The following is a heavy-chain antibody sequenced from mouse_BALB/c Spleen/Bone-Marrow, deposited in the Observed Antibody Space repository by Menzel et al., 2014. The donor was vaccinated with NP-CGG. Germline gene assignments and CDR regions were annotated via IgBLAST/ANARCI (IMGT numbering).Heavy chain of an antibody. Sequence: QVQLQQSGPGLAAPSQSLSITCTVSGFSLTNYGVSWVRQPPGKGLEWLGVIWGDGSTNYHSALISRLSISKDTYKSQVFLKVNMLQTDDTATYYCAKWDYYDYNYAMDYWGQGTPVTVSS. J-gene: IGHJ4*01. V-gene: IGHV2-3*01. D-gene: IGHD1-2*01. CDR2: IWGDGST. CDR1: GFSLTNYG. CDR3: AKWDYYDYNYAMDY.